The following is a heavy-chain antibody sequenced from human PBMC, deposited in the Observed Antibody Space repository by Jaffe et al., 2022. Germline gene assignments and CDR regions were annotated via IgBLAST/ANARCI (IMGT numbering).Heavy chain of an antibody. CDR1: GFTFSSYA. CDR2: ISGSGGST. CDR3: ARAYGSGSYYNVLRRRQDGDAFDI. V-gene: IGHV3-23*01. D-gene: IGHD3-10*01. J-gene: IGHJ3*02. Sequence: EVQLLESGGGLVQPGGSLRLSCAASGFTFSSYAMSWVRQAPGKGLEWVSAISGSGGSTYYADSVKGRFTISRDNSKNTLYLQMNSLRAEDTAVYYCARAYGSGSYYNVLRRRQDGDAFDIWGQGTMVTVSS.